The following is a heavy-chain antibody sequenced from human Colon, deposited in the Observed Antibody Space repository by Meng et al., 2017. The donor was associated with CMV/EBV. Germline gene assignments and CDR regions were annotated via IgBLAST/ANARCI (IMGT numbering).Heavy chain of an antibody. Sequence: ASVTVSCKASGYSVSDKYLHWVRQPPGQGLEWMGWIKPNSDVTNYAKRFQGRVSMTSDTSINTAYMELSSLRSDDTAVYYCAILTVAAPFDYWGQGTLVTVSS. CDR3: AILTVAAPFDY. CDR1: GYSVSDKY. D-gene: IGHD6-6*01. J-gene: IGHJ4*02. V-gene: IGHV1-2*02. CDR2: IKPNSDVT.